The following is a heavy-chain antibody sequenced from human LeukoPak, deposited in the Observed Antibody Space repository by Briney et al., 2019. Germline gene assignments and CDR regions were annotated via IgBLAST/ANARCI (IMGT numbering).Heavy chain of an antibody. CDR3: AKADGSYKTLIDY. D-gene: IGHD3-10*01. CDR1: GFTFSICA. CDR2: ISGSGGST. V-gene: IGHV3-23*01. Sequence: GGSLRLSCAASGFTFSICAMNWVRQAPGKGLEWISGISGSGGSTYYADSVKGRFTISRDSSKNTVYLQMNSLRAEDTAVYYCAKADGSYKTLIDYWGQGTLVTVSS. J-gene: IGHJ4*02.